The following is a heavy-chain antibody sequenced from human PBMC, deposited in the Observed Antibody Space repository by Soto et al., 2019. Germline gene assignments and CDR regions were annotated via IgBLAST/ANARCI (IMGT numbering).Heavy chain of an antibody. D-gene: IGHD4-17*01. Sequence: PGGSLRLSCAASGFTFSSYGMHWVRQAPGKGLEWVAVIWYDGSNKYYADSVKGRFTISRDNSKNTLYLQMNSLRAEDTAVYYCARDYGDSPYYYYGMDVWGQGTTVTVSS. V-gene: IGHV3-33*01. CDR3: ARDYGDSPYYYYGMDV. CDR2: IWYDGSNK. J-gene: IGHJ6*02. CDR1: GFTFSSYG.